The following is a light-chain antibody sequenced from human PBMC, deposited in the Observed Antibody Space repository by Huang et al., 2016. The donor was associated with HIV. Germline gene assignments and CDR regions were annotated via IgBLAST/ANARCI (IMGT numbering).Light chain of an antibody. Sequence: DIQMTQSPSSLSASVGDTVTITCRAGQDINKWLAWYQHKPEKAPKSLIYATSNLQNGVPSRFTGRGSGTDFTLTINNLQPDDFATYYCQQYGTYPLTFGGGTRVEIQ. CDR3: QQYGTYPLT. CDR1: QDINKW. CDR2: ATS. V-gene: IGKV1D-16*01. J-gene: IGKJ4*01.